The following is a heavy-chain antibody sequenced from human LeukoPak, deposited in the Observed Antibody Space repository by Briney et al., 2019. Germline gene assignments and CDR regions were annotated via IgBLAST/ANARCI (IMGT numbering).Heavy chain of an antibody. V-gene: IGHV3-30-3*01. J-gene: IGHJ4*02. CDR2: ISYDGSNK. CDR3: ARDEVFSSFDY. Sequence: PGGSLRLSCAASGFTFNSYAMHWVRQAPGKGLEWVAVISYDGSNKYYADSVKGRFTISRDNSKNTLYLQMNSLRAEDTAVYYCARDEVFSSFDYWGQGTLVTVSS. D-gene: IGHD3-10*02. CDR1: GFTFNSYA.